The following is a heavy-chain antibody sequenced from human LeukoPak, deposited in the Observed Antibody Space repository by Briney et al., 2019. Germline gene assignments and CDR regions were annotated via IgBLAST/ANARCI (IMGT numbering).Heavy chain of an antibody. J-gene: IGHJ4*02. CDR3: AGGDIAAAGTFDY. CDR2: IYYSGST. D-gene: IGHD6-13*01. CDR1: GGSISSYY. Sequence: SETLSLTCTVSGGSISSYYWSWIRQPPGKGLEWIGYIYYSGSTNYNPSPKSRVTISVDTSKNQFSLKLSSVTAAATAVYYCAGGDIAAAGTFDYWGQGTLVTVSS. V-gene: IGHV4-59*01.